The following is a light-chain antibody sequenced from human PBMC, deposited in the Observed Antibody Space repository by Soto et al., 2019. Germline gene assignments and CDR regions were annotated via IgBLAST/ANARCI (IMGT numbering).Light chain of an antibody. CDR3: QKSYSTPLT. Sequence: DMQITQSPPSLSASVGGTLTITCQASQSINFYLNWYQQKPGQAPKLMIYAATHLQSGIQSRFSGSGSGTDFTLTIRSLQREDFATYYCQKSYSTPLTCGQGTKVDIK. V-gene: IGKV1-39*01. CDR2: AAT. CDR1: QSINFY. J-gene: IGKJ1*01.